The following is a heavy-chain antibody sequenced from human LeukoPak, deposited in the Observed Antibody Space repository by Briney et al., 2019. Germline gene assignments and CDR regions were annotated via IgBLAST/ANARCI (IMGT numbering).Heavy chain of an antibody. J-gene: IGHJ4*02. CDR3: ARDLEYRNGNDY. Sequence: GASVKVSCKASGYTFTSYDINWVRQATGQGLEWMGWMNPNSGNTGYAQKFHGRVTITRNTSITTAYMELSSLRSEETAVYYCARDLEYRNGNDYWGQGTLVTVSS. V-gene: IGHV1-8*01. D-gene: IGHD3-3*01. CDR1: GYTFTSYD. CDR2: MNPNSGNT.